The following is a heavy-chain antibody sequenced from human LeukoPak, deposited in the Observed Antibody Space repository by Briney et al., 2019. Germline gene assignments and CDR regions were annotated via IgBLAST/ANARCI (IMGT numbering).Heavy chain of an antibody. Sequence: ASQTLSLTCTVSGGSISSGASGWGWIRQHPKRGLEWVGYINHSGSTYYNPSLVSRVTMSVDTSKNQFSLKLSSVTAADSAVYYCARAARQGFTMIVVPFFYFDLWGRGTLVTVSS. CDR1: GGSISSGASG. V-gene: IGHV4-31*03. J-gene: IGHJ2*01. D-gene: IGHD3-22*01. CDR2: INHSGST. CDR3: ARAARQGFTMIVVPFFYFDL.